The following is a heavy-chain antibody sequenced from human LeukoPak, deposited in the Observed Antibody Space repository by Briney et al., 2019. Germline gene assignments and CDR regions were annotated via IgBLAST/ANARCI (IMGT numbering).Heavy chain of an antibody. J-gene: IGHJ4*02. V-gene: IGHV3-53*01. CDR3: ASRSGGDYPYFDY. D-gene: IGHD4-17*01. CDR2: IYSGGST. CDR1: DFTVSRNY. Sequence: PGGSLRLSCAASDFTVSRNYMSWARQAPGKGLEWVSVIYSGGSTKYADSVKGRFTISRDNSKNTLYLQMNSLRVEDTALYYCASRSGGDYPYFDYWGQGTLVTVSS.